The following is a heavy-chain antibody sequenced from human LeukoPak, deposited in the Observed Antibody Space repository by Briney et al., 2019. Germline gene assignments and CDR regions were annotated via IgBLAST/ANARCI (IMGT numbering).Heavy chain of an antibody. Sequence: GGSLRLSCAASGFSFSDYYKSWIRQAPGKGLEWVSYISSSGSTIYYADSVKGRFTISRDNAKNSLYLQMNSLRAEDTAVYYCARVPFPLTTVANYYFDYWGQGTLVTVSS. CDR1: GFSFSDYY. J-gene: IGHJ4*02. V-gene: IGHV3-11*01. CDR2: ISSSGSTI. D-gene: IGHD4-23*01. CDR3: ARVPFPLTTVANYYFDY.